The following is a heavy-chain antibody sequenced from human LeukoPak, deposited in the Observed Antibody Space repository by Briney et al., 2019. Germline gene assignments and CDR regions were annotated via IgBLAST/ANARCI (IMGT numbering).Heavy chain of an antibody. J-gene: IGHJ4*02. Sequence: PSEILSLTCAVYGGSFSGYYWSWIRQPPGKGLEWIGEINHSGSTNYNPSLKSRVTISVDTSKNQFSLKLSSVTAADTAVYYCARGYCSSTSCYNLDYWGQGTLVTVSS. V-gene: IGHV4-34*01. CDR2: INHSGST. CDR1: GGSFSGYY. CDR3: ARGYCSSTSCYNLDY. D-gene: IGHD2-2*02.